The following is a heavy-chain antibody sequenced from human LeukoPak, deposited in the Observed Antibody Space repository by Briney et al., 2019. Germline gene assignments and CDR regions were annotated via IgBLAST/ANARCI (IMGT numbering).Heavy chain of an antibody. CDR3: ARGLLTYYYARDGPPPSLNYYFDY. CDR1: SFSISRDY. Sequence: SETLSLTCTVSSFSISRDYRTWIRQPAGKELEWIGLISSTGSTNYNPSLNSRVTMSVDTATNQFSLKLSSVTAADTAVYFCARGLLTYYYARDGPPPSLNYYFDYWGLGIQVTVSS. CDR2: ISSTGST. D-gene: IGHD3-10*02. J-gene: IGHJ4*02. V-gene: IGHV4-4*07.